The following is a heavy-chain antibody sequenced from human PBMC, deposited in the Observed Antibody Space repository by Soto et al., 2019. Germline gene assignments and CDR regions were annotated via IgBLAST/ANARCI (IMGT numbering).Heavy chain of an antibody. Sequence: SETLSLTCTVSGGSISSSIYYWGWIRQPPGKGLAWIGSIYYSGSTYYTPSLKSRVTISVDTSKNRFSLKLSSVTAADTAVYYCARHILEVGRVLWFGDPNRGAFDIWGQGTMVTVSS. J-gene: IGHJ3*02. CDR3: ARHILEVGRVLWFGDPNRGAFDI. CDR2: IYYSGST. D-gene: IGHD3-10*01. CDR1: GGSISSSIYY. V-gene: IGHV4-39*01.